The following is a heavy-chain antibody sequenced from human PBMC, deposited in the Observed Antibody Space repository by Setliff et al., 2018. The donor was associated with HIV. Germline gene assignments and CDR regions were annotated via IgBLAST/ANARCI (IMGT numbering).Heavy chain of an antibody. CDR1: GFTFNNYW. CDR2: MDQDGRDR. V-gene: IGHV3-7*03. CDR3: ARDIVVTTVKNNWYFDL. Sequence: GGSLRLSCAASGFTFNNYWIIWVRQAPGKGLEWVANMDQDGRDRYYVASVRGRFTISRDNAKNSLYLQMNSLGAEDTAVYYCARDIVVTTVKNNWYFDLWGRGTLVTVSS. D-gene: IGHD2-21*01. J-gene: IGHJ2*01.